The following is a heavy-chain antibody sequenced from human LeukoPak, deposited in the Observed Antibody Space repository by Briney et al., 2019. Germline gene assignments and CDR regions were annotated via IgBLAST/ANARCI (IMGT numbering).Heavy chain of an antibody. V-gene: IGHV4-38-2*02. CDR1: GYSISSGYY. CDR3: ARASSGYDLGY. CDR2: IYHSGST. D-gene: IGHD5-12*01. J-gene: IGHJ4*02. Sequence: SETLSLTCTVSGYSISSGYYWGWIRQPPGKGLEWIGSIYHSGSTYYNPSLKSRVTISVDTSKIQFSLKLSSVTAADTAVYYCARASSGYDLGYWGQGTLVTVSS.